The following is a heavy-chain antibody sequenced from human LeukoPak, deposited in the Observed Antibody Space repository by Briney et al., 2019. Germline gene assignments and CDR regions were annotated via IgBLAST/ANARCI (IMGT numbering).Heavy chain of an antibody. CDR3: ARGDLGDYVWGSYHIPIDY. CDR2: IIPIFGTA. Sequence: SVKVSCKASGGTFSSYANSWVRQAPGQGLEWMGGIIPIFGTANYAQKFQGRVTITTDESTSTAYMELSSLRSEDTAVYYCARGDLGDYVWGSYHIPIDYWGQGTLVTVSS. D-gene: IGHD3-16*02. CDR1: GGTFSSYA. V-gene: IGHV1-69*05. J-gene: IGHJ4*02.